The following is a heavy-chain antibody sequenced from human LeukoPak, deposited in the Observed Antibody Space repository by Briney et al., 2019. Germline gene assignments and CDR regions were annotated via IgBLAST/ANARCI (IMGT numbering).Heavy chain of an antibody. V-gene: IGHV3-15*01. CDR3: TTDFMITFGGVIVFDY. Sequence: GGSLRLSCAASGFTFSNAWMSWVRQAPGKWLEWVGRIKSKTDGGTTDYAGPVKGRFTISRDDSKNTLYLQMNSLKTEDTAVYYCTTDFMITFGGVIVFDYWGQGTLVTVSS. CDR1: GFTFSNAW. J-gene: IGHJ4*02. D-gene: IGHD3-16*02. CDR2: IKSKTDGGTT.